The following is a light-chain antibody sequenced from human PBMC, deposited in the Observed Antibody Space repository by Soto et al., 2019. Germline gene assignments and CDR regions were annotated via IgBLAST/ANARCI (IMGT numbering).Light chain of an antibody. V-gene: IGLV2-14*03. Sequence: QSALTQPPSASGSPGQSVAISCTGTSSDVGGSNFVSWYQQHPGKPPKLIIYDVANRPSGVSNRFSGSKSGSTASLIISRLQTEDEADYYCVSYTSSTTYVFGTGTQLTVL. J-gene: IGLJ1*01. CDR2: DVA. CDR3: VSYTSSTTYV. CDR1: SSDVGGSNF.